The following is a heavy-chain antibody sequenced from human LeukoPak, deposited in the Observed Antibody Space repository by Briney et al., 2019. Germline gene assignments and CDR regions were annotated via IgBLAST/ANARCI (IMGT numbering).Heavy chain of an antibody. CDR2: MYYSGST. CDR3: ARYGLLGISEINGFDN. J-gene: IGHJ3*02. D-gene: IGHD2-15*01. CDR1: GSISSSIHY. Sequence: TSETPSLTCAVSGSISSSIHYWAWIRQPPGKGLEWIGSMYYSGSTYYNPSIKSRVTMSLDTSERQFSLKLTSVTAADTAVYYCARYGLLGISEINGFDNWGQGTMVTVSS. V-gene: IGHV4-39*07.